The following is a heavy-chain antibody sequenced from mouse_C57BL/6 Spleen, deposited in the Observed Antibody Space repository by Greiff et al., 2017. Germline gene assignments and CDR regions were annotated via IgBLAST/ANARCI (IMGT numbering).Heavy chain of an antibody. CDR1: GYPITSGYY. J-gene: IGHJ2*01. D-gene: IGHD2-1*01. CDR3: ARYGNYFDY. Sequence: ESGPGLVKPSQSLSLTCSVTGYPITSGYYWNWIRQFPGNKLEWMGYISYDGSNNYNPSLKNRISITRDTSKNQFFLKLNSVTTEDTATYYCARYGNYFDYWGQGTTLTVSS. CDR2: ISYDGSN. V-gene: IGHV3-6*01.